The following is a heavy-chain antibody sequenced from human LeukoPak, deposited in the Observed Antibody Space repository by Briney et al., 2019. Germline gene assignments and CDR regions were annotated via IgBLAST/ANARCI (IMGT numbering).Heavy chain of an antibody. D-gene: IGHD5-18*01. CDR3: AREVAAAIVTHFDF. V-gene: IGHV3-7*04. CDR1: GFTFSSYG. J-gene: IGHJ4*02. Sequence: GGSLRLSCAASGFTFSSYGMHWVRQVPGKGLEWVANIKQDGSEKYYVDSVKGRFTISRDNAKNSLYLQMNSLRAEDTALYYCAREVAAAIVTHFDFWGQGTLVTVSS. CDR2: IKQDGSEK.